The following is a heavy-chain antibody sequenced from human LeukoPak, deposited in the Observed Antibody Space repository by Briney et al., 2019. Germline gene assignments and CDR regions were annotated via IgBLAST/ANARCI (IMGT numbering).Heavy chain of an antibody. V-gene: IGHV1-18*01. D-gene: IGHD5-24*01. CDR3: ARAGGDGYNYLFDY. Sequence: AASVNVSCKASGYTFTSYGISWVRQAPGQGLEWMGWISAYNGNTNYAQKLQGRVTMTTDTSTSTAYMELRSLRSDDTAVYYCARAGGDGYNYLFDYWGQGTLVTVSS. J-gene: IGHJ4*02. CDR2: ISAYNGNT. CDR1: GYTFTSYG.